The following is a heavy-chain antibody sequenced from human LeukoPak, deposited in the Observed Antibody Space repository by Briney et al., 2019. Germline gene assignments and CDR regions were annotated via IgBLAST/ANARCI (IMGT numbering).Heavy chain of an antibody. Sequence: PSETLSLTCTVSGGSISSYYWSWIRQPPGKGLEWIGYIYYSGSTNYNPSLKSRVTISVDTSKNQFSLKLSSVTAADTAVYYCARDRTAHDFWSGYDYWGQGTLVTVSS. J-gene: IGHJ4*02. CDR3: ARDRTAHDFWSGYDY. CDR1: GGSISSYY. D-gene: IGHD3-3*01. CDR2: IYYSGST. V-gene: IGHV4-59*01.